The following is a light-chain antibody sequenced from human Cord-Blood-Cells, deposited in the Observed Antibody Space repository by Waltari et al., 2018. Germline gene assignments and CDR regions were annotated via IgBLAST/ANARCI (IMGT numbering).Light chain of an antibody. CDR3: CSYAGSSTLV. CDR2: EVS. Sequence: QSALTPPASVSGSPGQSLTISCPGTSSDVGSYNLVSWYQQHPGKAPKLMIYEVSKRPSGVSNRFSGSKSGNTASLTISGLQAEDEADYYCCSYAGSSTLVFGGGTKLTVL. J-gene: IGLJ2*01. V-gene: IGLV2-23*02. CDR1: SSDVGSYNL.